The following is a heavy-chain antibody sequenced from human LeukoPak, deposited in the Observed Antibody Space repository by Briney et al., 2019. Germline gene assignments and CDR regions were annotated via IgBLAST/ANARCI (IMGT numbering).Heavy chain of an antibody. CDR3: ARQTGGAYYYDSSGYYHFDY. J-gene: IGHJ4*02. CDR1: GGSISSSSYY. D-gene: IGHD3-22*01. CDR2: IYYSGST. Sequence: SETLPLTCTVSGGSISSSSYYWGWIRQPPGKGLEWIGSIYYSGSTYYNPSLKSRVTISVDTSKNQFSLKLSSVTAADTAVYYCARQTGGAYYYDSSGYYHFDYWGQGTLVTVSS. V-gene: IGHV4-39*01.